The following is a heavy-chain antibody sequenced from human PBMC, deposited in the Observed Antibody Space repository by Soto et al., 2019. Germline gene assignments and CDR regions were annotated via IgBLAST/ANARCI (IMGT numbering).Heavy chain of an antibody. CDR2: IYYTGIT. D-gene: IGHD3-10*01. Sequence: QLQLQESGPGLVKPSETLSLTCTVSGGSISSSSYYWGWIRQPPGKGLEWIGSIYYTGITYYNPSLKSRVTISXXTXKXXFSLMLTSVTAADTAVYYCARHHGYYGSGSYCFESWGQGTLVTVSS. CDR3: ARHHGYYGSGSYCFES. V-gene: IGHV4-39*01. CDR1: GGSISSSSYY. J-gene: IGHJ4*02.